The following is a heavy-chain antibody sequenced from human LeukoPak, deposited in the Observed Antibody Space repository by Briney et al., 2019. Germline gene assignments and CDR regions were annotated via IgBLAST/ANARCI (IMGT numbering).Heavy chain of an antibody. V-gene: IGHV4-38-2*02. J-gene: IGHJ6*02. Sequence: SETLSHTCTVSGYSISSGYYWGWIRQPPGKGLEWIGSIYHSGSTYYNPSLKSRVTISVDTSKNQFSLKLSSVTAADTAVYYCARVSSGMDVWGQGTTVTVSS. CDR3: ARVSSGMDV. CDR2: IYHSGST. CDR1: GYSISSGYY.